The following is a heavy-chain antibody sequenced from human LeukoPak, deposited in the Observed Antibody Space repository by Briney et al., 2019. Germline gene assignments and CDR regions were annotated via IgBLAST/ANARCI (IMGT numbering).Heavy chain of an antibody. CDR2: IYYSGST. CDR3: AGLPGGGGNAFDI. CDR1: GGSISSYY. J-gene: IGHJ3*02. V-gene: IGHV4-59*01. Sequence: SETLSLTCTVSGGSISSYYWSWIRQPPGKGLEWIGYIYYSGSTNYNPSLKSRVTISVDTSKNQFSLKLSSVTAADTAVYYCAGLPGGGGNAFDIWGQGTMVTVSS. D-gene: IGHD3-10*01.